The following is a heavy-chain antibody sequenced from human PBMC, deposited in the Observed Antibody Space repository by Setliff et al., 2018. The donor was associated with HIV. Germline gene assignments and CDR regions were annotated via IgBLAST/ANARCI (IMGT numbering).Heavy chain of an antibody. D-gene: IGHD2-15*01. CDR1: GYSFIRYW. CDR2: IYPGESDA. Sequence: GESLKISCQGSGYSFIRYWIGWVRQMPGKGLEWMGIIYPGESDARYSPSFQGQVTISADKSISTAYLQWSSLKASDTAIYYCARPRSSGSIDAFDIWGQGTMVTVSS. V-gene: IGHV5-51*01. J-gene: IGHJ3*02. CDR3: ARPRSSGSIDAFDI.